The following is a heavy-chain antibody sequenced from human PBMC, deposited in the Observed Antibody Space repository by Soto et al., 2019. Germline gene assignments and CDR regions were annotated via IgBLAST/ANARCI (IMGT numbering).Heavy chain of an antibody. J-gene: IGHJ5*02. CDR3: ARGDSFSSSWYWFDT. D-gene: IGHD6-13*01. Sequence: QVQLVQSGAEVKKPGASVKVSCKASGYTFTSYEINWVRQAPGQGLEWMGWMNPNSGNTAYAQKFQGGVTMTGNTSRSTAYMELSSLRSDDTAVYYCARGDSFSSSWYWFDTWGQGTLVSVSS. CDR2: MNPNSGNT. V-gene: IGHV1-8*01. CDR1: GYTFTSYE.